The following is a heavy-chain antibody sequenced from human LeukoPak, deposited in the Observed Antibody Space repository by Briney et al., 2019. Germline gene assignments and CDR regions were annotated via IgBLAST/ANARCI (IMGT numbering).Heavy chain of an antibody. Sequence: GGSLRVSCAASGFTFSSYAMSWVRLAPGKGLEWVSTVSGNGATTYYADSVKGRFTVSRDNSKNTLGLQMSSLRAEDTAIYFCARVPHPTYYFDYWGRGTLVTVSS. CDR2: VSGNGATT. CDR3: ARVPHPTYYFDY. V-gene: IGHV3-23*01. CDR1: GFTFSSYA. J-gene: IGHJ4*02. D-gene: IGHD4-11*01.